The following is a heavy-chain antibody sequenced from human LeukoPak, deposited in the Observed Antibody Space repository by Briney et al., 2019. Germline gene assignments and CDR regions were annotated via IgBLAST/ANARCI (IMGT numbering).Heavy chain of an antibody. CDR3: ARGNWNDVASDY. V-gene: IGHV4-39*07. CDR2: IYYSGST. Sequence: SETLSLTCAVSGGSISSNSYYWGWIRQPPGKGLEWIGSIYYSGSTYYNPSLKSRVTISVDTSKNQFSLKLSSVTAADTAVYYCARGNWNDVASDYWGQGTLVTVSS. J-gene: IGHJ4*02. CDR1: GGSISSNSYY. D-gene: IGHD1-1*01.